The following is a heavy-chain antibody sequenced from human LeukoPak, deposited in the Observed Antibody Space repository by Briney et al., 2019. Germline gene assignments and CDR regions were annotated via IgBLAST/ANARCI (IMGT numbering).Heavy chain of an antibody. CDR1: GYTFTGYY. J-gene: IGHJ6*03. D-gene: IGHD3-10*01. Sequence: SVKVSCKASGYTFTGYYMDWVRQAPGQGLEWMGGIIPIFGTANYAQKFKGRVTITTDESTSTAYMKLSSLRSEDTAVYYCARSPVYYGSGRERAPRHDYYYMDVWGKGTTVTVSS. CDR2: IIPIFGTA. V-gene: IGHV1-69*05. CDR3: ARSPVYYGSGRERAPRHDYYYMDV.